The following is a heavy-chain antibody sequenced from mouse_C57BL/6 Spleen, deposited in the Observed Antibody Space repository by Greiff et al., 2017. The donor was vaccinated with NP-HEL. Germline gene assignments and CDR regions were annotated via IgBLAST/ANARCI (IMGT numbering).Heavy chain of an antibody. D-gene: IGHD2-10*02. CDR3: ARRGYGYGNYYFDY. Sequence: QVQLQQPGAELVRPGSSVKLSCKASGYTFTSYWMDWVKQRPGQGLEWIGNIYPSDSETHYNQKFKDKATLTVDKSSSTAYMQLSSLTSEDSAVYYCARRGYGYGNYYFDYWGQGTTLTVSS. CDR2: IYPSDSET. CDR1: GYTFTSYW. J-gene: IGHJ2*01. V-gene: IGHV1-61*01.